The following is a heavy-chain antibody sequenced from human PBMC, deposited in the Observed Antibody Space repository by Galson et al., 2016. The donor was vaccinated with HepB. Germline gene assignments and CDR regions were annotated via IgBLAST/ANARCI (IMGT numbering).Heavy chain of an antibody. J-gene: IGHJ6*02. CDR1: GFTFSNYA. CDR2: ISGRGGST. Sequence: SLRLSCAASGFTFSNYAMSWVRQAPGKGLEWVSGISGRGGSTYYADSVKGRFTISRDNSKDTLYLQMNSLRAEDTAVYYCAKSLLGVTLVSYYYGMDVWGQGTTVTVSS. CDR3: AKSLLGVTLVSYYYGMDV. V-gene: IGHV3-23*01. D-gene: IGHD2-21*02.